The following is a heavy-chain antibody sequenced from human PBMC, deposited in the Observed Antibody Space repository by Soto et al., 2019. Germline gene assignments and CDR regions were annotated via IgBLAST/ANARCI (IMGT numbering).Heavy chain of an antibody. Sequence: SETLSLTCSVSGDSIRSYYWNWMRQTPGKGLEWIGYFYYSGSTNYNPSLNDRVTISADTPKNQFSLRLTPVTAADTAVYYCARADFWSGFYAFEHWGPGLLVTVSS. J-gene: IGHJ4*02. D-gene: IGHD3-3*01. V-gene: IGHV4-59*01. CDR2: FYYSGST. CDR1: GDSIRSYY. CDR3: ARADFWSGFYAFEH.